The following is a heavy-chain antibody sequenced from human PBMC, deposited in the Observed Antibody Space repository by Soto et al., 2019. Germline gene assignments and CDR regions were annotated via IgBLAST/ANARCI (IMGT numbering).Heavy chain of an antibody. J-gene: IGHJ6*02. V-gene: IGHV3-33*06. D-gene: IGHD5-18*01. CDR3: AKERGYNYGYDAMDV. CDR2: IWYDGSNK. Sequence: GGSLRLSCAASGFTFSSYGMHWVRQAPGKGLEWVAVIWYDGSNKYYGDSVKGRFTISRDNSKNTLYPQTNSLRAEDTAVYYCAKERGYNYGYDAMDVWGQGTTVTVSS. CDR1: GFTFSSYG.